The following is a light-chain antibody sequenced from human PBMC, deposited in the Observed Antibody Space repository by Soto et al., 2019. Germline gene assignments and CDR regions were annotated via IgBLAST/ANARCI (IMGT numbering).Light chain of an antibody. Sequence: QSALTQPPSASGSPGQSVTISCTGTSSDVGGYNYVSWYQQHPGKAPKLIIHEVTKRPSGVPDRISGSKSGNTASLTVSGLQAEDEADYYCCAYAGSGTVVFGGGTQLTVL. CDR3: CAYAGSGTVV. CDR1: SSDVGGYNY. V-gene: IGLV2-8*01. CDR2: EVT. J-gene: IGLJ2*01.